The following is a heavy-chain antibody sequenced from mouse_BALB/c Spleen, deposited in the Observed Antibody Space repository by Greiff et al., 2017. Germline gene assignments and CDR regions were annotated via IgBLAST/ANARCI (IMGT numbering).Heavy chain of an antibody. V-gene: IGHV1-54*01. D-gene: IGHD2-1*01. CDR3: ARERGNYYAMDY. CDR2: INPGSGGT. J-gene: IGHJ4*01. Sequence: VQLVESGAELVRPGTSVKVSCKASGYAFTNYLIEWVKQRPGQGLEWIGVINPGSGGTNYNEKFKGKATLTADKSSSTAYMQLSSLTSDDSAVYFCARERGNYYAMDYWGQGTSVTVSS. CDR1: GYAFTNYL.